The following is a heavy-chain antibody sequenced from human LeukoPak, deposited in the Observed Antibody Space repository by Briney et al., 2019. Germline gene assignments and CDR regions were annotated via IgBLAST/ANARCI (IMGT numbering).Heavy chain of an antibody. Sequence: SVKVSCKASGGSFSSYTINWVRQAPGQGLEWMGEIIPNYGATNYAQKFQGRVTISADSSTSTAYMELISLTSDDTAVYYCARDYTIKAPYFDYWGQGTLVTVSS. V-gene: IGHV1-69*13. D-gene: IGHD5-24*01. J-gene: IGHJ4*02. CDR1: GGSFSSYT. CDR3: ARDYTIKAPYFDY. CDR2: IIPNYGAT.